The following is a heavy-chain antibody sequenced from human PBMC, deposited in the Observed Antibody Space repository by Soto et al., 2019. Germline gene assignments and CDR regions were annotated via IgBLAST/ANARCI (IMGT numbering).Heavy chain of an antibody. CDR3: ARSSWSKNWFDP. D-gene: IGHD3-3*01. J-gene: IGHJ5*02. CDR1: DGSIRNYY. Sequence: PSEILSHTCTVADGSIRNYYWSWIRQPPGKGLEWIGYIYYSGSTNYNPFLKSRVTISVDTSKNQFSLKLSSVTAADTAVYYCARSSWSKNWFDPWGQGTLVTVSS. V-gene: IGHV4-59*01. CDR2: IYYSGST.